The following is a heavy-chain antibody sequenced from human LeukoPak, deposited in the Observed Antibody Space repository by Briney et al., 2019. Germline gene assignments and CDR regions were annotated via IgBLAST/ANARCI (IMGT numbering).Heavy chain of an antibody. CDR1: GGSISSYY. V-gene: IGHV4-59*08. CDR2: IYYSGST. J-gene: IGHJ4*02. CDR3: ARSTKLWFGELLLDY. Sequence: SETLSLTCTVSGGSISSYYWSWIRQPPGKGLEWIGYIYYSGSTNYNPSLKSRVTISVDTSKNQFSLKLSSVTAADTAVYYCARSTKLWFGELLLDYWGQGTLVTVSS. D-gene: IGHD3-10*01.